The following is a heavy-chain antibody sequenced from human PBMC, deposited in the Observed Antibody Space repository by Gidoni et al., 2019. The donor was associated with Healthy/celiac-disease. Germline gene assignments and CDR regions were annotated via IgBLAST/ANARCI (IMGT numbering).Heavy chain of an antibody. V-gene: IGHV3-53*01. Sequence: EVQLVESGGGLIQPGGSLRLSCAASGFTVSSNYMCWVRQAPGKGLEWVSVIYSGGSTYDADSVKGRFTISRDNSKTTLYLKMNSLRAEDTAVYYCARERSGGGGWFDPWGQGTLVTVSS. CDR2: IYSGGST. D-gene: IGHD3-16*01. CDR3: ARERSGGGGWFDP. J-gene: IGHJ5*02. CDR1: GFTVSSNY.